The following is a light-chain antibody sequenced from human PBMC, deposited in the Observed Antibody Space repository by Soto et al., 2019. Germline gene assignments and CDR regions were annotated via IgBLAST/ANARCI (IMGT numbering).Light chain of an antibody. Sequence: EIVLTQSPGTLSLSPGERATLSCRPSQSMSSTYLAWYQQKPGQAPRLLIYAASSRATGIPDRFSGSGSGTDFTLTISRLEPEDFAVYYGQQFGSSPWTFGQGTKVEIK. CDR1: QSMSSTY. CDR3: QQFGSSPWT. CDR2: AAS. J-gene: IGKJ1*01. V-gene: IGKV3-20*01.